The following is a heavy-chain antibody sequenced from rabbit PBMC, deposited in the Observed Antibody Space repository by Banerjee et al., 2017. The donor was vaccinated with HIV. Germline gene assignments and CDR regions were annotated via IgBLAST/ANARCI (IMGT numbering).Heavy chain of an antibody. CDR3: ARDEVAGYYFKL. CDR2: IYGGSSGNT. J-gene: IGHJ4*01. CDR1: GFTISSRYY. D-gene: IGHD4-1*01. Sequence: QQQLEESGGDLVKPEGSLTLTCIASGFTISSRYYMCWVRQAPGKGLEWIACIYGGSSGNTYYASWAKGRFTISKTSSTTVTLQMTSLTAADTATYFCARDEVAGYYFKLWGQGTLVTVS. V-gene: IGHV1S45*01.